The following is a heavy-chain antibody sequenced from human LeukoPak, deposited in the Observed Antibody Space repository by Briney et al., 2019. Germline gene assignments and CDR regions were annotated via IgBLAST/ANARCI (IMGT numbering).Heavy chain of an antibody. D-gene: IGHD5-12*01. CDR3: AKDTVKVTTIRRVPHYMDV. J-gene: IGHJ6*03. Sequence: PGGSLRLSCAASGFTFTSYGMNWVRQAPGKGLEWVAFIRYDGSNKYYGDSVKGRFTISRDNSKNTLYLQMNSLRAEDTAVYYCAKDTVKVTTIRRVPHYMDVWGKGTTVTISS. V-gene: IGHV3-30*02. CDR1: GFTFTSYG. CDR2: IRYDGSNK.